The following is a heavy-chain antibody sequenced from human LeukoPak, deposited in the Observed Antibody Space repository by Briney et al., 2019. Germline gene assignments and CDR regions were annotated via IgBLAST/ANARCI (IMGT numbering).Heavy chain of an antibody. CDR1: GGSISSSSYY. Sequence: SETLSLTCTVSGGSISSSSYYWGWIRQPPGKGLEWIGSIYYSGSTYYNPSLKSRVTISVDTSKNQFSLKLSSVTAADTAVYYCARRMSAVAGSYYYGMDVWGQGATVTVSS. CDR2: IYYSGST. D-gene: IGHD6-19*01. J-gene: IGHJ6*02. V-gene: IGHV4-39*01. CDR3: ARRMSAVAGSYYYGMDV.